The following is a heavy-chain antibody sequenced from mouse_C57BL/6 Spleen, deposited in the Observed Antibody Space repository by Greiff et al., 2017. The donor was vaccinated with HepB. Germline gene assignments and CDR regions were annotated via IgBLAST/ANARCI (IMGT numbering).Heavy chain of an antibody. D-gene: IGHD2-2*01. CDR2: ISSGSSTI. CDR3: ARGLIYYGYDGCFAY. Sequence: EVMLVESGGGLVKPGGSLKLSCAASGFTFSDYGMHWVRQAPEKGLEWVAYISSGSSTIYYADTVKGRVTISRDNAKNTLFLQMTSLRSEDTAMYYYARGLIYYGYDGCFAYWGQGTLVTVSA. J-gene: IGHJ3*01. V-gene: IGHV5-17*01. CDR1: GFTFSDYG.